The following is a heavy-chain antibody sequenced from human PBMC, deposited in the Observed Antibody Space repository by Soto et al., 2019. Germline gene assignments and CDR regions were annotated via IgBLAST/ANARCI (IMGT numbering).Heavy chain of an antibody. CDR2: IIPIFGTA. J-gene: IGHJ6*02. CDR1: GGTFSSYA. V-gene: IGHV1-69*12. Sequence: QVQLVQSGAEVKKPGSSVKVSCKASGGTFSSYAISWVRQAPGQGLEWMGGIIPIFGTANYAQKFQGRVTITADESTSTAYVELGRLRSEDRAVYYCAGGGRSGDSHGGNYCFYSGMDVWGQGTTVTVSS. D-gene: IGHD5-18*01. CDR3: AGGGRSGDSHGGNYCFYSGMDV.